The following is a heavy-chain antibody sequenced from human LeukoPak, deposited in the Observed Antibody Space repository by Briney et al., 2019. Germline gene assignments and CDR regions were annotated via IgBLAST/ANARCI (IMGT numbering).Heavy chain of an antibody. Sequence: GGSLRLSCAASGFTFSNFPTHWVRQAPGKGLEWVSLIQDDGATTNYADSVRGRFTISTDNSKSTVYLQMNTLKPDDTAVYYCATQSITLVVVISPFDYWGQGTLVTVSS. CDR1: GFTFSNFP. V-gene: IGHV3-30*02. D-gene: IGHD3-22*01. CDR3: ATQSITLVVVISPFDY. CDR2: IQDDGATT. J-gene: IGHJ4*02.